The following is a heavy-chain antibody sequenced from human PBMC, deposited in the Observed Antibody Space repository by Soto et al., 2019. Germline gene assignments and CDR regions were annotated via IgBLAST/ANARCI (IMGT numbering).Heavy chain of an antibody. CDR1: GFTFSSYS. J-gene: IGHJ4*02. CDR3: ASLWFGGYYFDY. V-gene: IGHV3-21*01. D-gene: IGHD3-10*01. Sequence: EVQLVESGGGLVKPGGSLRLSCAASGFTFSSYSMNWVRQAPGKGLEWVSSISSSSSYIYYADSVKGRFTISRDNAKNPLYLQKNSLRAEDTAVYYSASLWFGGYYFDYWGQGTLVTVSS. CDR2: ISSSSSYI.